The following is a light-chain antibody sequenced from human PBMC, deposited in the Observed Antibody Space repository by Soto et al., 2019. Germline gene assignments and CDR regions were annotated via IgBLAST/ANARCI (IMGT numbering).Light chain of an antibody. Sequence: EIVLTQSPGTLSLSPGERATLSCRASQSVSSTYLVWYQQKPGQAPRLLISGASSRATGIPDRFSGSGSATDFTLTISRLEPEDFALYYCQQYGSSPITFGQGTRLEIK. V-gene: IGKV3-20*01. J-gene: IGKJ5*01. CDR3: QQYGSSPIT. CDR1: QSVSSTY. CDR2: GAS.